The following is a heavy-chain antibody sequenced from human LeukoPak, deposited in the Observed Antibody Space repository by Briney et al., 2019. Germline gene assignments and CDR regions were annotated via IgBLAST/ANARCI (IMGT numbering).Heavy chain of an antibody. CDR2: ISSSGSTI. Sequence: GGSLRLSCAASGFTFSSYEMNWVRQAPGKGLEWVSYISSSGSTIYYADSVKGRFTISRDNAKNSLYLQMNSLRAEDTAVYYCARGSSSWYFGESDYYYYYMDVWGKGTTVTVSS. D-gene: IGHD6-13*01. J-gene: IGHJ6*03. V-gene: IGHV3-48*03. CDR3: ARGSSSWYFGESDYYYYYMDV. CDR1: GFTFSSYE.